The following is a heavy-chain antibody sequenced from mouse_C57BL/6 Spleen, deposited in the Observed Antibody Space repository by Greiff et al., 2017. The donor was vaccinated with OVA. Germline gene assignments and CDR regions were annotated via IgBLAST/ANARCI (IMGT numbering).Heavy chain of an antibody. Sequence: VQLQQSGPELVKPGASVKISCKASGYAFSSSWMNWVKQRPGKGLEWIGRIYPGDGDTNYNGKFKGKATLTADKSSSTAYMQLSSLTSEDSAVYFCARDGYDGPGFAYWGQGTLVTVSA. V-gene: IGHV1-82*01. CDR1: GYAFSSSW. CDR2: IYPGDGDT. D-gene: IGHD2-2*01. CDR3: ARDGYDGPGFAY. J-gene: IGHJ3*01.